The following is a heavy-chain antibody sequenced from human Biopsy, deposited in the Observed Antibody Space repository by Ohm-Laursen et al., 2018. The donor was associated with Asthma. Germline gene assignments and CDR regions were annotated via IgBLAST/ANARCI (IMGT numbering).Heavy chain of an antibody. V-gene: IGHV4-39*01. D-gene: IGHD6-13*01. CDR3: VRGSSSWHHGPFHYYYGLDV. CDR2: IYYSGTT. Sequence: TLSLTCSLSSGSGGYMRSGNYYWGRIRQPPGKGLEWIGSIYYSGTTSYNPSLETRVTVSADTSKNQFSLKLTSVTAADTAVYYCVRGSSSWHHGPFHYYYGLDVWGQGTTATVSS. CDR1: SGSGGYMRSGNYY. J-gene: IGHJ6*02.